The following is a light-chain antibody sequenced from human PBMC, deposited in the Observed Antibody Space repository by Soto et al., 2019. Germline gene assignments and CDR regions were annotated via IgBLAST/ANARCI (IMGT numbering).Light chain of an antibody. CDR2: RIS. CDR1: QSLVHGDGNTY. Sequence: DIVMTQTTLSSPVTLGQPASISCRSSQSLVHGDGNTYLYWFQQRPGQPPRLLIYRISHRFSGVPDRFSGSGAGTDFTLEISRVEAEDVGVYYCLQATKFPWTFGQGTKVESK. CDR3: LQATKFPWT. V-gene: IGKV2-24*01. J-gene: IGKJ1*01.